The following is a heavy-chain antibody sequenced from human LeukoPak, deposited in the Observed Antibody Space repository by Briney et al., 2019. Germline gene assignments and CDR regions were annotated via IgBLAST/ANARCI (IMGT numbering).Heavy chain of an antibody. CDR1: GFTFSSYG. CDR2: ILHDGSNE. D-gene: IGHD3-10*01. CDR3: AKEVHPYDSGTYYFDY. Sequence: PGGSLRLSCVGSGFTFSSYGMHWVRQAAGKGLEWVAFILHDGSNEYYADSVKGRFTVSRDNSKNTLFLQMNRLRVEEMAVYYCAKEVHPYDSGTYYFDYWGRGTLVTVSS. V-gene: IGHV3-30*02. J-gene: IGHJ4*02.